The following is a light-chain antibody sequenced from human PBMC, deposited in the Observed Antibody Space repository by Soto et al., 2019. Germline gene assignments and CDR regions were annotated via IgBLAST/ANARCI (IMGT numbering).Light chain of an antibody. Sequence: IPMTQSPSALSASVGDTVTITCRASQTILNSLAWYQHKPGKAPKLLIYLTSTLESGVPSRFSGSGSGTEFTLTISSLQPDDSATYYCQQYNSYWTFGQGTKVEIK. CDR2: LTS. CDR3: QQYNSYWT. CDR1: QTILNS. V-gene: IGKV1-5*03. J-gene: IGKJ1*01.